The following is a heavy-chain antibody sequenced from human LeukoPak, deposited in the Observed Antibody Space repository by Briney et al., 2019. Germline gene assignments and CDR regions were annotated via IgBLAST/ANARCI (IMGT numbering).Heavy chain of an antibody. CDR2: MNINSGNT. D-gene: IGHD6-19*01. CDR3: ARAYSGWYKVPYY. V-gene: IGHV1-8*01. J-gene: IGHJ4*02. CDR1: GYTFTSYD. Sequence: ASVKVSCKASGYTFTSYDINWVRQATGQGLEWMGWMNINSGNTGYAQTFQGRVTMTRDTTISTAYIELSSLRSEDTAVYYCARAYSGWYKVPYYWGQGALVTVSS.